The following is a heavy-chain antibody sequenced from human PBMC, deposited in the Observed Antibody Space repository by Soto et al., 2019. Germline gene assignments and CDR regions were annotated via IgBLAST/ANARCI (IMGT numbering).Heavy chain of an antibody. J-gene: IGHJ2*01. CDR2: INDRGSI. D-gene: IGHD3-9*01. V-gene: IGHV4-34*01. Sequence: QVQLQQWGAGPLRPLETLSLTCGVSGGSFSGYDWAWIRQSPGKGLEWIGEINDRGSINYNPSLKSRVSISVDTSKNHYSLTLRSVTAADTAVYYGARESHDILTGPPWVWYFDLWGRGTLVTVSS. CDR3: ARESHDILTGPPWVWYFDL. CDR1: GGSFSGYD.